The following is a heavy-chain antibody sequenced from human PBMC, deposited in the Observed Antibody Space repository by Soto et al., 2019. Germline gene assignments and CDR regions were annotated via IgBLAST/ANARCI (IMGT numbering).Heavy chain of an antibody. CDR3: ARNYYDSSGGHLDAFDI. D-gene: IGHD3-22*01. J-gene: IGHJ3*02. CDR1: GFTFSSYS. V-gene: IGHV3-48*02. CDR2: ISSSSSTI. Sequence: EVQLVESGGGLVQPGGSLRLSCAASGFTFSSYSMNWVRQAPGKGLEWVSYISSSSSTIYYADSVKGRFTISRDNAKNSLYLQMNSLRDEDTAVYYCARNYYDSSGGHLDAFDIRGQGTMVTVSS.